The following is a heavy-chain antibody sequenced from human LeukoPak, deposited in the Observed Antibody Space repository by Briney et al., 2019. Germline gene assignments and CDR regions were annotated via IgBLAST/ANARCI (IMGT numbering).Heavy chain of an antibody. CDR3: ARETSYYDSRGYLST. Sequence: PSETLSLTCTVSGGSVSSGSYYWSWIRQPPGKGLEWIGYIYYSGSTTYHPSLKSRVTISVDTSKNQFSLKLSSVTAAATAVYYCARETSYYDSRGYLSTWGQGTLVTVSS. CDR1: GGSVSSGSYY. CDR2: IYYSGST. D-gene: IGHD3-22*01. V-gene: IGHV4-61*01. J-gene: IGHJ1*01.